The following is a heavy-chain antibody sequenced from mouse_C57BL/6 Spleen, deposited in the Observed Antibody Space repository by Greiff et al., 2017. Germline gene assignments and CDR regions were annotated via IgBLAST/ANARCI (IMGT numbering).Heavy chain of an antibody. V-gene: IGHV1-52*01. Sequence: QVQLQQPGAELVSPGSSVKLSCKASGYTFPSSWFHWVKKRPIQGLEWIGNIDPSDSETHYNGKFKAKATLTVDKSSSTAYMQLSSLTSEDSAVYYCATWRGYYGYWGQGTTLTVSS. D-gene: IGHD1-1*02. CDR1: GYTFPSSW. CDR2: IDPSDSET. J-gene: IGHJ2*01. CDR3: ATWRGYYGY.